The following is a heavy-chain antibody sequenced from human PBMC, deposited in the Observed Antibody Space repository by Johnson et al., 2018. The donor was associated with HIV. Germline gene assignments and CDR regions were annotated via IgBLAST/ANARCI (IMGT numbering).Heavy chain of an antibody. V-gene: IGHV3-30*02. Sequence: QMQLVESGGGLVKPGGSLRLSCAASGFTFSDYYMHWVRQAPGKGLEWVAFIRYDGSNKSYADSVKVRFTISRDNSKNTLYLQMNSLRAEDTAMYYCAKADTMAGDAFDIWGQGTMVTVSS. D-gene: IGHD2-2*01. CDR1: GFTFSDYY. CDR3: AKADTMAGDAFDI. J-gene: IGHJ3*02. CDR2: IRYDGSNK.